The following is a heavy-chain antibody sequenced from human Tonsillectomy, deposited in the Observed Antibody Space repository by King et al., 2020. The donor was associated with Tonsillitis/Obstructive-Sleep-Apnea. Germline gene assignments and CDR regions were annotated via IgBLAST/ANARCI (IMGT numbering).Heavy chain of an antibody. CDR3: ARGTTSYNYYSYMDV. CDR2: INHSGST. CDR1: DGSFSGYY. D-gene: IGHD1-1*01. Sequence: VQLQQWGAGLLKPSETLSLTCAVYDGSFSGYYWGWIRQPPGKGLEWIGEINHSGSTNYNPSLKSRVTISVDTSKNQFSLKLNSATAADTAVYYCARGTTSYNYYSYMDVWGKGTTVTVSS. V-gene: IGHV4-34*01. J-gene: IGHJ6*03.